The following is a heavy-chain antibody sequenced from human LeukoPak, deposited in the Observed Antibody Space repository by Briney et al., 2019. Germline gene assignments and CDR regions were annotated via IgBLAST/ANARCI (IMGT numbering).Heavy chain of an antibody. CDR2: IIPVLGIA. CDR3: ARSKGYSSGYFDL. D-gene: IGHD6-19*01. Sequence: SVKVSCKASGGTLISYSVSWVRQAPGQGLEWMGRIIPVLGIANYAQQFQGRVTISADKFTGTAYMELSSLTSEDTATYYCARSKGYSSGYFDLWGQGTLVTVSP. J-gene: IGHJ4*02. CDR1: GGTLISYS. V-gene: IGHV1-69*02.